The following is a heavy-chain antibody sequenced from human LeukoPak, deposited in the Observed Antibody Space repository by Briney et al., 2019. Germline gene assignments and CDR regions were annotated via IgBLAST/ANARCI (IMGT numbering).Heavy chain of an antibody. J-gene: IGHJ6*02. Sequence: SVKVSCKASGGTFSSYAISWVRQAPGQGLEWMGRIIPILGTANYAQKFQGRVTITADKSTSTAYMELSSLRSEDTAVYYCARVDAHYDFWSGYTTNYYYYGMDVWGQGTTVTVSS. CDR1: GGTFSSYA. CDR3: ARVDAHYDFWSGYTTNYYYYGMDV. CDR2: IIPILGTA. V-gene: IGHV1-69*04. D-gene: IGHD3-3*01.